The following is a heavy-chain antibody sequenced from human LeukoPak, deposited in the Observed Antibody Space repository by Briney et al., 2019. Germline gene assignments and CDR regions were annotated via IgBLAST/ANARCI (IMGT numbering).Heavy chain of an antibody. CDR3: ARDRGDRRGWFDP. Sequence: PSQTLSLTCTVSGGSISSGGYYWSWIRQPPGKGLEWIGYIYHSGSTYYNPSLKGRVTISVDRSKNQFSLKLSSVTAADTAVYYCARDRGDRRGWFDPWGQGTLVTVSS. V-gene: IGHV4-30-2*01. CDR1: GGSISSGGYY. J-gene: IGHJ5*02. D-gene: IGHD3-10*01. CDR2: IYHSGST.